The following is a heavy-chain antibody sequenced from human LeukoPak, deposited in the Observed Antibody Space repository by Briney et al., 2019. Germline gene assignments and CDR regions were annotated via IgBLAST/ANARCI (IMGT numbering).Heavy chain of an antibody. J-gene: IGHJ5*02. D-gene: IGHD3-3*01. Sequence: PSETLSLTCSVSGGSISSYYWSWIRQPPGKGLEWIGYIYYSGSTNYNPSLKSRVTISVDTSKNQFSLKLSSVTAADTAGYYCARTSNYDFWSGYYKDNWFDPWGQGTLVTVSS. CDR2: IYYSGST. CDR3: ARTSNYDFWSGYYKDNWFDP. V-gene: IGHV4-59*01. CDR1: GGSISSYY.